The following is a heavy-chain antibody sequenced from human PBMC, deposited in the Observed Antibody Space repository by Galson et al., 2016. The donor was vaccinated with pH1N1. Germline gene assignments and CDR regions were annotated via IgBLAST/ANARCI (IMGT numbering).Heavy chain of an antibody. CDR3: ARGGQGVAFDI. Sequence: ETLSLTCTVSGGSISSYYRSWIRQPPGKGLEWIGYIYYSGSTNYNPSLKSRVTISVETSKNQFPLKLNPVTAADTAVYYCARGGQGVAFDIWGQGTMVTVSS. D-gene: IGHD3-16*01. V-gene: IGHV4-59*01. CDR1: GGSISSYY. CDR2: IYYSGST. J-gene: IGHJ3*02.